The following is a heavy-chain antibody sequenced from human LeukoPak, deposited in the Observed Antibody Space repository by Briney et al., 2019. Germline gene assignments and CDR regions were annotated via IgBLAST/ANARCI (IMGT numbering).Heavy chain of an antibody. CDR1: GFTFSDYY. V-gene: IGHV3-11*04. CDR2: ISSSGSTI. J-gene: IGHJ6*03. CDR3: ARDRRAYLPYYYYYYMDV. D-gene: IGHD3-16*01. Sequence: GGSLRLSCAASGFTFSDYYMSWIRQAPGKGLEWVSYISSSGSTIYYADSVKGRFTISRDNAKNSLYLQMNSLRAEDTAVYYCARDRRAYLPYYYYYYMDVWGKGTTVTVSS.